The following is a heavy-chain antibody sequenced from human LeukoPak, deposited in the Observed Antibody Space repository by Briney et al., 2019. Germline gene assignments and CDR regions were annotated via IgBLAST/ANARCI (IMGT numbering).Heavy chain of an antibody. Sequence: PGGSLRLSCAASGFTFSSCAMSWVRQAPGKGLEWVSAISGSGGSTYYADSVKGRFTISRDNSKNTLYLQMNSLRAEDTAVYYCAKGPGYCSGGSCYGGMFDYWGQGTLVTVSS. J-gene: IGHJ4*02. CDR1: GFTFSSCA. D-gene: IGHD2-15*01. V-gene: IGHV3-23*01. CDR3: AKGPGYCSGGSCYGGMFDY. CDR2: ISGSGGST.